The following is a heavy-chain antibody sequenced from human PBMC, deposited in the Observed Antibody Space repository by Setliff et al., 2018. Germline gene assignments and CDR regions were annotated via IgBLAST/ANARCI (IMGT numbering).Heavy chain of an antibody. CDR1: GFSISTSGMC. CDR2: IDWDDDK. J-gene: IGHJ6*03. CDR3: ARTVRSGSYHYYYMDV. D-gene: IGHD1-26*01. Sequence: SGPTLVNPTQTLTLTCTFSGFSISTSGMCVSWIRQSPGKALEWLARIDWDDDKYYSTSLKTRLTISKDTSKNQVVLTMTHMDSVDTATYYCARTVRSGSYHYYYMDVWGKGTTVTVSS. V-gene: IGHV2-70*11.